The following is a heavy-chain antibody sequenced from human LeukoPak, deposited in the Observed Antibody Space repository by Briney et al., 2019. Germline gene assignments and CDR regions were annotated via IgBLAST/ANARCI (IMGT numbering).Heavy chain of an antibody. V-gene: IGHV4-38-2*02. D-gene: IGHD3-9*01. Sequence: PAETLSLTCTVSSYSISSGYYWGWIRQPPGKGLEWIGSIDHSGRTYHHPSLKSRVTISVDTSKNQFSLKLSSVTAADTAVYFCGRDRPTGYYDYWGRGILVTVSS. CDR2: IDHSGRT. J-gene: IGHJ4*02. CDR3: GRDRPTGYYDY. CDR1: SYSISSGYY.